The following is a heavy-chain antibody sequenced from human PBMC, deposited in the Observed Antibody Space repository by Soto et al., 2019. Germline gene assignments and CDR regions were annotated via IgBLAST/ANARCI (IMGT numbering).Heavy chain of an antibody. CDR3: AGHGPTYYYYLDV. CDR2: IYYSGSS. V-gene: IGHV4-39*01. CDR1: GGSISSGSYY. J-gene: IGHJ6*03. Sequence: QLQESGPGLVKPSETLSLTCTVSGGSISSGSYYWGWIRQPPGKGLEWIGSIYYSGSSYYNPSLKSRVTISVDTSNNQFSLRLSSVTAADTAVYYCAGHGPTYYYYLDVWGKGTAVTVSS.